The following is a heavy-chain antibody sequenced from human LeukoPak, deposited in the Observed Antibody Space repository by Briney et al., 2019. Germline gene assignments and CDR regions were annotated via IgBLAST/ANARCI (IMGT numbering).Heavy chain of an antibody. CDR1: GFTFSSYG. Sequence: GSLRLSCAASGFTFSSYGMHWVRQAPGKGLEWVAVIWYDGSNKYYADSVKGRFTISRDNSKNTLYLQMNSLRAEDTAVYYCAKDRSIAAFSPYYFDYWGQGTLVTVSS. V-gene: IGHV3-33*06. CDR3: AKDRSIAAFSPYYFDY. J-gene: IGHJ4*02. D-gene: IGHD6-6*01. CDR2: IWYDGSNK.